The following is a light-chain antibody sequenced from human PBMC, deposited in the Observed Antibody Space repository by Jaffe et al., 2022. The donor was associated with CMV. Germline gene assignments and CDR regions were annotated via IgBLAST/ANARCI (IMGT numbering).Light chain of an antibody. Sequence: DIQMTQSPSSLSASVGDRVTIICRASQSISTYLNWYQQEPGKAPKLLIYAASSLQRGVPSRFTGSGSGTDFTLTISNLQPEDFATYYCQQTYSTPPETFGQGTKVEIK. CDR3: QQTYSTPPET. CDR2: AAS. CDR1: QSISTY. V-gene: IGKV1-39*01. J-gene: IGKJ1*01.